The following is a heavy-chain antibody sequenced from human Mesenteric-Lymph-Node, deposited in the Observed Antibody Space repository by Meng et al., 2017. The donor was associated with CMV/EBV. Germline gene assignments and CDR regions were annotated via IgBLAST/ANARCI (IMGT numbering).Heavy chain of an antibody. V-gene: IGHV1-69*02. CDR1: GGTFSSYT. D-gene: IGHD6-13*01. CDR2: IIPILGIA. Sequence: QVPLVQSGAEVKKPGSLVKVPCKASGGTFSSYTISWVRQAPGQGLEWMGRIIPILGIANYAQKFQGRVTITADKSTSTAYMELSSLRSEDTAVYYCAGGIAAAGSRWFDPWGQGTLVTVSS. J-gene: IGHJ5*02. CDR3: AGGIAAAGSRWFDP.